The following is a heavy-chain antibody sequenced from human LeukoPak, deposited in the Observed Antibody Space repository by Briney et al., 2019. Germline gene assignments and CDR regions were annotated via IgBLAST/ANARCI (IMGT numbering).Heavy chain of an antibody. CDR2: INSDGSST. V-gene: IGHV3-74*01. Sequence: GGALRLSCAASGFTFSSYWMHWVRQAPGKGLVWVSRINSDGSSTSYADSVKGRFTISRDNAKNTLYLQMNSLRAEDTAVYYCARGHVYYYYYGMDVWGQGTTVTASS. J-gene: IGHJ6*02. CDR1: GFTFSSYW. CDR3: ARGHVYYYYYGMDV.